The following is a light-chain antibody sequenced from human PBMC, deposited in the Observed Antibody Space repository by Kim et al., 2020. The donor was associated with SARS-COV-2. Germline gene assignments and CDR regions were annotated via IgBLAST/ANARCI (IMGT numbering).Light chain of an antibody. J-gene: IGKJ5*01. CDR1: QSISSW. CDR3: QQYNSYPIT. V-gene: IGKV1-5*03. CDR2: KAS. Sequence: ASVGDRITITCRASQSISSWLAWYQQKPGKAPKLLIYKASSLESGVPSRFSGSGSGTEFTLTISSLQPDDFATYYCQQYNSYPITFGQGTRLEIK.